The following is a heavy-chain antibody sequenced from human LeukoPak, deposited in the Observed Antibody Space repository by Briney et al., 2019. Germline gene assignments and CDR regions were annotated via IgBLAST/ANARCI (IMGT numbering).Heavy chain of an antibody. J-gene: IGHJ4*02. Sequence: QPGGSLRLSCAASGLTFSDYEVNWVRQAPGKGLEWVSYISSSGRNIYYTDSVKGRFTISRDNAKNSLYLQMNSLRAEDTAVYYCARGRVYGDYVRDFDYWGQGTLVTVSS. CDR1: GLTFSDYE. D-gene: IGHD4-17*01. CDR3: ARGRVYGDYVRDFDY. CDR2: ISSSGRNI. V-gene: IGHV3-48*03.